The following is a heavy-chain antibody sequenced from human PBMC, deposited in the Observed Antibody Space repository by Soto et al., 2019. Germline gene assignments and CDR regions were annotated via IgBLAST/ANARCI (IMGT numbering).Heavy chain of an antibody. V-gene: IGHV4-31*03. CDR1: GGSFSSGAYY. D-gene: IGHD3-16*01. CDR2: VYYIGST. J-gene: IGHJ6*02. Sequence: QVQLQESGPGLVKPSQTLSLTCTVSGGSFSSGAYYWSWVRQHPGKGLEWIGCVYYIGSTHYNPSLKSRLTISVDTSKDQFSLRLISVTAADTAVYYCARESLYYDPGGFSGRDHHYGLDVWGQGTTVTVSS. CDR3: ARESLYYDPGGFSGRDHHYGLDV.